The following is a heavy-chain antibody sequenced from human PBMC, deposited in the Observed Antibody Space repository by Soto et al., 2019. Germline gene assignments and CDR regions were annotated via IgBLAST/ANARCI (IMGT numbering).Heavy chain of an antibody. D-gene: IGHD7-27*01. CDR2: LYWDDDK. Sequence: QITLKESGPTLVKPTQTLTLTCTFSGFSLSTSGVGVGWIRQPPGKALEWLAFLYWDDDKRYSPSLKSRLTXPXXXSXXPVRLTMTNMDPVDTATYYCARTSVNWGSRGLFDYWGQGTLVTVAS. CDR1: GFSLSTSGVG. J-gene: IGHJ4*02. V-gene: IGHV2-5*02. CDR3: ARTSVNWGSRGLFDY.